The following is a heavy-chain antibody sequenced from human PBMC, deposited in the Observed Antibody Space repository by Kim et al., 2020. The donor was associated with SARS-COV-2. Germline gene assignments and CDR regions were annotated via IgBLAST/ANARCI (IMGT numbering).Heavy chain of an antibody. CDR2: GNT. Sequence: GNTFYTDSVKGRFTISIDESKNTVSLQMNSLRAEDTARDYCARDRSDAFDIWGQGTVVTVSS. V-gene: IGHV3-53*01. CDR3: ARDRSDAFDI. D-gene: IGHD3-16*02. J-gene: IGHJ3*02.